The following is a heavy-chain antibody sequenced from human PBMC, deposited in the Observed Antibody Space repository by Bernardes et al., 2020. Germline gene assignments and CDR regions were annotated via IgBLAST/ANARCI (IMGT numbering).Heavy chain of an antibody. J-gene: IGHJ4*02. Sequence: ASVKVSCKASGYTFTSYAMHWVRQAPGQRLEWMGWINAGNGNTKYSQKFQGRVTISVDTSKNQFSLKLSSVTAADTAVYYCARGPAGPFDYWGQGTLVTVSS. CDR1: GYTFTSYA. V-gene: IGHV1-3*01. CDR2: INAGNGNT. D-gene: IGHD6-13*01. CDR3: ARGPAGPFDY.